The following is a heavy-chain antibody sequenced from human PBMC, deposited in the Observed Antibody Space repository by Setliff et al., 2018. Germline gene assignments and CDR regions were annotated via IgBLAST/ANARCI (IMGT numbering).Heavy chain of an antibody. CDR3: ARAGVAAAGRKGVFEY. Sequence: GGSVKVSCKASGYSFTSYYMYWVRQAPGQGLEWMGTINPGGGSASIVEQFQGRLTMTRDTSTSTIYMEFSSLRSDDTAVYYCARAGVAAAGRKGVFEYWGQGTLVTVSS. CDR2: INPGGGSA. CDR1: GYSFTSYY. V-gene: IGHV1-46*01. J-gene: IGHJ4*02. D-gene: IGHD6-13*01.